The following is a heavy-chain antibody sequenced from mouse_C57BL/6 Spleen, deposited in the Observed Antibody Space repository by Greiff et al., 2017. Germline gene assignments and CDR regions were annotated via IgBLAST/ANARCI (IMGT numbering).Heavy chain of an antibody. J-gene: IGHJ4*01. V-gene: IGHV8-12*01. D-gene: IGHD2-3*01. CDR1: GFSLSTSGMG. Sequence: QVTLKESGPGILQSSQTLSLTCSFSGFSLSTSGMGVSWIRQPSGKGLEWLAHIYWDDDKRYNPSLKSRLTISKDTSRNQVFLKITSVDTADTATYYCARSNDGYYDYYAMDYWGQGTSVTVSS. CDR3: ARSNDGYYDYYAMDY. CDR2: IYWDDDK.